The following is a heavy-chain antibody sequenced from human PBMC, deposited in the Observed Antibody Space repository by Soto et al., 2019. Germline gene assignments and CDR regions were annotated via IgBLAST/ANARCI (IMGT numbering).Heavy chain of an antibody. CDR2: ITSNSDHI. V-gene: IGHV3-21*01. CDR3: ATPYYYNH. J-gene: IGHJ4*02. Sequence: PGGSLRLSCVASGFMFSAYTMSWVRQAPGKGLEWLSSITSNSDHIDYADSVRGRFTVSRDNARKSLYLQMDSLGAEDTGVYYCATPYYYNHWGPGTLVTVPQ. CDR1: GFMFSAYT.